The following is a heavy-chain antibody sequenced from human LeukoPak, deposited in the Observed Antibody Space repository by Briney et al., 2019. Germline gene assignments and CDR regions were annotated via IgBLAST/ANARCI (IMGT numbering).Heavy chain of an antibody. CDR1: GYTFTGYY. V-gene: IGHV1-2*02. D-gene: IGHD1-26*01. CDR2: INPNSGGT. CDR3: ARDRSYRRRAFGHDAFDI. Sequence: WASVKVSCKASGYTFTGYYMHWVRQAPGQGLEYMGWINPNSGGTNYAQKFQGRVTMTRDTSISTAYMELSSLRSDDTAVYYCARDRSYRRRAFGHDAFDIWGQGTMLTVSS. J-gene: IGHJ3*02.